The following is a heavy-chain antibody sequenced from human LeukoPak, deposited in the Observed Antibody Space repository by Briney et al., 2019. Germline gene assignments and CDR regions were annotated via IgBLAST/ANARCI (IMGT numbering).Heavy chain of an antibody. D-gene: IGHD3-22*01. J-gene: IGHJ4*02. CDR2: ISGSGGST. Sequence: GGSLRLSCAASGFTFSSYAMSWVRQAPGKGLEWVSAISGSGGSTYYADSVKGRFTISRDNSKNTLYLQMNSLRAEDTAVYCCAKEDYYDSSGYYYNYWGQGTQVTVSS. V-gene: IGHV3-23*01. CDR3: AKEDYYDSSGYYYNY. CDR1: GFTFSSYA.